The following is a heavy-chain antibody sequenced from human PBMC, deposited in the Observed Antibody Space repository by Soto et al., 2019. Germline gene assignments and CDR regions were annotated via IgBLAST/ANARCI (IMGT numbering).Heavy chain of an antibody. CDR3: AKDPRIAAAGLIYYYYYYMDV. D-gene: IGHD6-13*01. CDR2: ISGSGGST. J-gene: IGHJ6*03. CDR1: GFTFSSYA. Sequence: EVQLLESGGGLVQPGGSLRLSCAASGFTFSSYAMSWVRQAPGKGLEWVSAISGSGGSTYYADSVKGRFTISRDNPKNTLYLQMNSLRAEDTAVYYCAKDPRIAAAGLIYYYYYYMDVWGKGTTVTVSS. V-gene: IGHV3-23*01.